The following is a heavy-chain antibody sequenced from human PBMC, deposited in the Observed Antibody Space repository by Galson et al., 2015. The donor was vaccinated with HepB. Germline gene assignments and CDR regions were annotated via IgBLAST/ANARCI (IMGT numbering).Heavy chain of an antibody. CDR1: GGSISSGGYY. J-gene: IGHJ4*02. D-gene: IGHD3-16*02. CDR2: IYYSGST. Sequence: TLSLTCTVSGGSISSGGYYWSWIRQHPGKGLEWIGYIYYSGSTYYNPSLKSRVTISVDTSKNQFSLKLSSVTAADTAVYYCARSVWGSYRLFDYWGQGTLVTVSS. CDR3: ARSVWGSYRLFDY. V-gene: IGHV4-31*03.